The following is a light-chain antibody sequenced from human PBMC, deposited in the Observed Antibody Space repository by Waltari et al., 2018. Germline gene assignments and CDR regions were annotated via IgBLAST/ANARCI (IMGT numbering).Light chain of an antibody. J-gene: IGLJ1*01. V-gene: IGLV2-14*03. CDR3: CSFRGGDSFV. Sequence: QSALTQPASVSGSPGQSITISCTGTTSDIGDYYYVSWYQQFPGKAPKLMIYDVTTRPSGVSSRFSGSKSGNTASLTISGLQAEDEGDYYCCSFRGGDSFVFGTGTRVTVV. CDR2: DVT. CDR1: TSDIGDYYY.